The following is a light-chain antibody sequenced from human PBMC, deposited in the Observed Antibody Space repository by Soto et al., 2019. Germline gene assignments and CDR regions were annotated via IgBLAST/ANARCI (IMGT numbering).Light chain of an antibody. CDR1: SRDVGGYNY. V-gene: IGLV2-14*01. J-gene: IGLJ1*01. CDR2: DVN. Sequence: QSALTQPASVSGSPGQSITISCTGTSRDVGGYNYVSWYQQHPGKAPKLMIYDVNNRPSGVSNRFSGSKSGNTASLTISGLQAEDEADYFCTSYTTSSTPFVFGTGTKVTVL. CDR3: TSYTTSSTPFV.